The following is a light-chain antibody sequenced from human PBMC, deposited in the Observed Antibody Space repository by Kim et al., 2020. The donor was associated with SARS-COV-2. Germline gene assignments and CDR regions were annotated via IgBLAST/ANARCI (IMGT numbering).Light chain of an antibody. CDR1: QNIGRS. J-gene: IGKJ4*01. V-gene: IGKV6-21*01. CDR2: FAS. CDR3: HQSGSLPLT. Sequence: EIVLTQSPDFQSVTPKEKVTITCRASQNIGRSLHWYQQKRDQSPKLLIKFASQSFSGVPSRFSGSGSETDFTLTINSLEAEDAATYYCHQSGSLPLTFGGGTKVDIK.